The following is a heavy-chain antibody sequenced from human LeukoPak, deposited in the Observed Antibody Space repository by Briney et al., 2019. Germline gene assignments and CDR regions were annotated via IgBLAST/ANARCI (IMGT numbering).Heavy chain of an antibody. J-gene: IGHJ6*02. CDR1: GYTFTSHG. CDR3: ARVDCSGGSCYLDYYYGMDV. D-gene: IGHD2-15*01. Sequence: AASVKVSCKASGYTFTSHGISWVRQAPGQGLEWMGWISAYNGNTNYAQKLQGRVTMTTDTSTSTAYMELRSLRSDDTAVYYCARVDCSGGSCYLDYYYGMDVWGQGTTVTVSS. CDR2: ISAYNGNT. V-gene: IGHV1-18*01.